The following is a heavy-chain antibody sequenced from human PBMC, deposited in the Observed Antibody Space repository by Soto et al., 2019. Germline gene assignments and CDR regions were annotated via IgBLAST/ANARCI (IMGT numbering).Heavy chain of an antibody. Sequence: KLLRASVKVSCKASGGTFSSYAISWVRQAPGQGLEWMGGIIPIFGTANYAQKFQGRVTITADESTSTAYMELSSLRSEDTAVYYCARDLRYYDSSGYSPWYFDLWGRGTLVTVSS. V-gene: IGHV1-69*13. J-gene: IGHJ2*01. D-gene: IGHD3-22*01. CDR1: GGTFSSYA. CDR2: IIPIFGTA. CDR3: ARDLRYYDSSGYSPWYFDL.